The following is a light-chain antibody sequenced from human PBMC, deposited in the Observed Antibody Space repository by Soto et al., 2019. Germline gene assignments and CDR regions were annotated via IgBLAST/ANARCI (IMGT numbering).Light chain of an antibody. V-gene: IGKV2-28*01. J-gene: IGKJ4*01. CDR1: QSLLHSSGNNY. CDR3: MQTLQSPLT. CDR2: LGS. Sequence: DIVMTQSPLSLPVTPGEPASISCRSSQSLLHSSGNNYLDWYLQKPGQSPQLLIYLGSNRASGVPDRFSGSGSGTDFTLKINRVEAEDVGVYYCMQTLQSPLTVGGGTKVDSK.